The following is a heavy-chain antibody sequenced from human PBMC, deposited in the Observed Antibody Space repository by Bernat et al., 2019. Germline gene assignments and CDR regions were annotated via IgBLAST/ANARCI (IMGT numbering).Heavy chain of an antibody. CDR1: GFTVSSYS. CDR3: ARGGCSGGSCYSGAFDI. V-gene: IGHV3-33*08. Sequence: VQLVESGGGLVQPGGSLRLSCAASGFTVSSYSMNWVRQAPGKGLAWVAVIWYDGSNKYYADSVKGRFTISRDNSKNTLYLQMNSLRAEDTAVYYCARGGCSGGSCYSGAFDIWGQGTMVTVSS. D-gene: IGHD2-15*01. CDR2: IWYDGSNK. J-gene: IGHJ3*02.